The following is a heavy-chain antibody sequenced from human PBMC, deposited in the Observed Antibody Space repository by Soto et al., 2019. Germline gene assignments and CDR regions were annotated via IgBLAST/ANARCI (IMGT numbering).Heavy chain of an antibody. CDR1: GFTVSSYW. J-gene: IGHJ4*02. D-gene: IGHD6-19*01. Sequence: EVQLVESGGGLVQPGGSLRLSCAASGFTVSSYWMSRVRQAPGKGLEWVANIKQDGSEKYYVDSVKGRFTISRDNAKNSLYLQMNSLRAEDTAVYYCARFLKKWLPNFDYWGQGTLVTVSS. CDR3: ARFLKKWLPNFDY. CDR2: IKQDGSEK. V-gene: IGHV3-7*01.